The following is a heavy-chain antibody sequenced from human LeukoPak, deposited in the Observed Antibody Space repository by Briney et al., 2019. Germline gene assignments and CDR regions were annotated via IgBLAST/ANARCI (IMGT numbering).Heavy chain of an antibody. Sequence: GGSLRLSCAASGFTASSNYMSWVRQAPGKGLGWVSVIYSDDRTYYADSVKGRFTISRHTSKKTLYLQMNSLRAEDTAVYYCAREVTAKRRAFDIWGQGTVVTVSS. V-gene: IGHV3-53*04. J-gene: IGHJ3*02. CDR2: IYSDDRT. CDR3: AREVTAKRRAFDI. D-gene: IGHD4-23*01. CDR1: GFTASSNY.